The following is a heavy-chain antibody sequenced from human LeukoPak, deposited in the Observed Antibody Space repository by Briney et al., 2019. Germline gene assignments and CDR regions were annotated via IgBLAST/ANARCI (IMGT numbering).Heavy chain of an antibody. Sequence: GGSLRLSCAVSGFTFSSYAMHWVRQTPGKGLAWVALISYDGSNKYYADSVKGRFNISRDNSKNTLYLQMNSLRSEDTAVYYCARGERGYSWEWLGPFDYWGQGTLLTVSS. V-gene: IGHV3-30-3*01. CDR2: ISYDGSNK. J-gene: IGHJ4*02. CDR1: GFTFSSYA. D-gene: IGHD5-18*01. CDR3: ARGERGYSWEWLGPFDY.